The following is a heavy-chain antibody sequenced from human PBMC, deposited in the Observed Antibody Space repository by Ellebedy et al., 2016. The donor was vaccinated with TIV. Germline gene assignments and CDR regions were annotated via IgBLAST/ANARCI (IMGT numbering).Heavy chain of an antibody. D-gene: IGHD6-19*01. V-gene: IGHV4-39*01. CDR3: AGLSSGWYGWFDP. CDR2: ISFSGDT. CDR1: GGSVSTTTYY. Sequence: SETLSLXCSVSGGSVSTTTYYWVWVRQPPGKGLEWIGSISFSGDTSYSPSLESRVTLSVDTSKNQFSLMVTSMTAADTAVYYCAGLSSGWYGWFDPWGQGTLVTVSS. J-gene: IGHJ5*02.